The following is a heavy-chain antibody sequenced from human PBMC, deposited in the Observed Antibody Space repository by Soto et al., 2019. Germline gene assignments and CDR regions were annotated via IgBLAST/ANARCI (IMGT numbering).Heavy chain of an antibody. D-gene: IGHD6-19*01. V-gene: IGHV4-4*02. CDR1: GGTISSINW. CDR2: IYHSGST. J-gene: IGHJ3*02. Sequence: TETLSRTFADSGGTISSINWWSWVRQPPGKGLEWIGEIYHSGSTNYNPSLKSRVTISVDKSKNQFSLKLSSVTAADTAVYYCARDRGYSSGWRDAFDIWGQGTMVT. CDR3: ARDRGYSSGWRDAFDI.